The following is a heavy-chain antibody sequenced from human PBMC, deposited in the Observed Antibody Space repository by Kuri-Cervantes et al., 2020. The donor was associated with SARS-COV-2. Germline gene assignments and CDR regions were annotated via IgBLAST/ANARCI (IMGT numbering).Heavy chain of an antibody. CDR2: ISSSSSYI. J-gene: IGHJ5*02. CDR3: ARAYYYDSSGYYSNWFDP. CDR1: GFTFSSYS. Sequence: GESLKISCAASGFTFSSYSMNWVRQAPGKGLEWVSSISSSSSYIYYADSVKGRFTISRDNAKNSPYLQMNSLRAEDTAVYYCARAYYYDSSGYYSNWFDPWGQGTLVTVSS. V-gene: IGHV3-21*01. D-gene: IGHD3-22*01.